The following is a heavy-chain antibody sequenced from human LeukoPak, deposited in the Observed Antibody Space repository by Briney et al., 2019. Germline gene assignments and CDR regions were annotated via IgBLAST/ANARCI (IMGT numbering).Heavy chain of an antibody. CDR3: AKGSYRIQVLDY. D-gene: IGHD5-18*01. J-gene: IGHJ4*02. Sequence: PGGSLRLSCAAFGFIFSSYAMSWVRQAPGKGLEWVSAIIGSDGTTYYADSVKGRFTISRDNSKNTLYLQMNSLRAEDTAVYYCAKGSYRIQVLDYWGRGTLVTVSS. V-gene: IGHV3-23*01. CDR1: GFIFSSYA. CDR2: IIGSDGTT.